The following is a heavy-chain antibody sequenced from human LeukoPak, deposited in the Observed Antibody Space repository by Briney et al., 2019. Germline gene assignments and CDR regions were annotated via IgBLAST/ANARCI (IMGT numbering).Heavy chain of an antibody. V-gene: IGHV4-61*01. J-gene: IGHJ4*02. Sequence: SETLSLPCTVSGASIRGQRHHGNWIRQPPGKGLEYVANIYGTGSTNYNHSLRSRVTISLDTSKNQFFLNLRSVTAADTDVYFCARDPGDNNWYHVDSWGQGTLVTVSS. CDR3: ARDPGDNNWYHVDS. D-gene: IGHD1-1*01. CDR1: GASIRGQRHH. CDR2: IYGTGST.